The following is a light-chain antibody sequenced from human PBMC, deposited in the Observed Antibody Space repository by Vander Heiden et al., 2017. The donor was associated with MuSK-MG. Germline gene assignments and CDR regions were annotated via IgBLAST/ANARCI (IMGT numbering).Light chain of an antibody. CDR3: QQSFSSYT. Sequence: DILMTQSPSSLSASVGDRVTITCRASESIRRCLNWYQYKPGKAPQLLIYATSSLQNGVPSRFSGSGSGTDFTLTITALRPEDFATYYCQQSFSSYTFGPGTKVQIK. V-gene: IGKV1-39*01. CDR2: ATS. J-gene: IGKJ2*01. CDR1: ESIRRC.